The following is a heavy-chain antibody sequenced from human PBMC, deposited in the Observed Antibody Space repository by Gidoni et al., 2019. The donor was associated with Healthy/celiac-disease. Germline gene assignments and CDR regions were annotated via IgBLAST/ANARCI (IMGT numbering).Heavy chain of an antibody. D-gene: IGHD3-3*01. Sequence: EVQLVESGGGLVKPGGSLRLSCAASGFTFSNDWMSWVRQAPGKGLEWVGRIKSKTDGGTTDYAAPVKGRFTISRDDSKNTLYLQMNSLKTEDTAVYYCTTDHITIFGVVINDAFDIWGQGTMVTVSS. CDR3: TTDHITIFGVVINDAFDI. CDR2: IKSKTDGGTT. CDR1: GFTFSNDW. J-gene: IGHJ3*02. V-gene: IGHV3-15*01.